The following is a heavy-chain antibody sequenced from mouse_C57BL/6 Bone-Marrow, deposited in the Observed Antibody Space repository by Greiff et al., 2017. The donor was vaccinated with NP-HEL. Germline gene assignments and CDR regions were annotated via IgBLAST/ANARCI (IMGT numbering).Heavy chain of an antibody. CDR3: ARDAYYYGSSPHWYFDV. V-gene: IGHV7-1*01. Sequence: EVKLMVESGGGLVQSGRSLRLSCATSGFTFSDFYMEWVRQAPGKGLEWIAASRNKANDYTTEYSASVKGRFIVSRDTSQSILYLQMNALRAEDTAIYYCARDAYYYGSSPHWYFDVWGTGTTVTVSS. J-gene: IGHJ1*03. CDR1: GFTFSDFY. CDR2: SRNKANDYTT. D-gene: IGHD1-1*01.